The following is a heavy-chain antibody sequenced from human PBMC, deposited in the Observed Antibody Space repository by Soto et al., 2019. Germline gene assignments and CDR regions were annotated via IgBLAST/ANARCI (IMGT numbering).Heavy chain of an antibody. D-gene: IGHD4-17*01. J-gene: IGHJ6*02. CDR2: TYYRSKWYN. Sequence: SQTLSLTCAISGDSVSSNSAAWNWIRQSPSRGLEWLGRTYYRSKWYNDYAVSVKSRITINPDTSKNQFSLQLNSVTPEDTAVYYCARGTTVVTDADYYYYGMDVWGQGTTVTVSS. CDR3: ARGTTVVTDADYYYYGMDV. V-gene: IGHV6-1*01. CDR1: GDSVSSNSAA.